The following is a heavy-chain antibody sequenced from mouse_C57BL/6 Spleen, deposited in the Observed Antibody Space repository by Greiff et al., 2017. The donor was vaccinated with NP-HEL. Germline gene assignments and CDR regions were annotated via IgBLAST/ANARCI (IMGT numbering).Heavy chain of an antibody. CDR3: TTDDGYYSAWFAY. Sequence: DVQLQESGAELVRPGASVKLSCTASGFNIKDDYMHWVKQRPEQGLEWIGWIDPENGDTEYASKFQGKATITADTSSNTAYLQLSSLTSEDTAVYYCTTDDGYYSAWFAYWGQGTLVTVSA. V-gene: IGHV14-4*01. CDR2: IDPENGDT. CDR1: GFNIKDDY. D-gene: IGHD2-3*01. J-gene: IGHJ3*01.